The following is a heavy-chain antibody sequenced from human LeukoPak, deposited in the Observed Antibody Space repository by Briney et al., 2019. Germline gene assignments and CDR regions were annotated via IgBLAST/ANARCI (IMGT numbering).Heavy chain of an antibody. V-gene: IGHV3-30-3*01. CDR3: ARGGGRLLGY. J-gene: IGHJ4*02. CDR1: GFTFSSYA. CDR2: ISYDGSNK. Sequence: PGGSLRLSCAASGFTFSSYAMHWVRQAPGKGLEWVAVISYDGSNKYYADSVKGRFTISRDNAKNSLHLQMNSLRAEDTAVYYCARGGGRLLGYWGQGTLVTVSS. D-gene: IGHD1-26*01.